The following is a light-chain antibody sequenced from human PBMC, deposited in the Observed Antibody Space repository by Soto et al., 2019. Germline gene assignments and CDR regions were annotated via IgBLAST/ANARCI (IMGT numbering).Light chain of an antibody. V-gene: IGKV1-5*01. CDR2: AAS. CDR1: QSISAW. Sequence: DIQMAQSPSTLSATAGDRVTITCRASQSISAWLAWYQQKPGKAPKXLIYAASNLESGVPSRFSGSGSGTESTLTIRNLQPDDFATYYCQQYENYWTCGQGTKVDIK. CDR3: QQYENYWT. J-gene: IGKJ1*01.